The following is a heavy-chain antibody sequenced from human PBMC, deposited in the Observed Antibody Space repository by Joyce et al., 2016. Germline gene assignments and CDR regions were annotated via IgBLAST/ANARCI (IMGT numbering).Heavy chain of an antibody. J-gene: IGHJ4*02. Sequence: QLVESGGGLVKPGGSLRFYCAASGFTFSSYSMNWVRQAPGNGLEWLSSIGDSGSRIYYTDSVNGRCTISSDNAKNSLFRQLNSLRAEETAVYYCARVVRGFCSGGSCYIDHWCQGILVTVSS. CDR1: GFTFSSYS. D-gene: IGHD2-15*01. CDR3: ARVVRGFCSGGSCYIDH. CDR2: IGDSGSRI. V-gene: IGHV3-21*02.